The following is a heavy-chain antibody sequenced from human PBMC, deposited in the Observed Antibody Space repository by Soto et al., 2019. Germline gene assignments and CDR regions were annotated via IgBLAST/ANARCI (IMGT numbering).Heavy chain of an antibody. D-gene: IGHD6-13*01. CDR3: AKDQAAGGTISRYFQD. V-gene: IGHV3-23*01. CDR2: ISGGGGTT. CDR1: GFTFSSYA. Sequence: GGSLRLSCEASGFTFSSYAMSWVRQAPGKGLEWVSGISGGGGTTYYADSVKGRFTISRDNSKNTLYPQVNSLRAEDTAVYYCAKDQAAGGTISRYFQDWGQGTLVTVSS. J-gene: IGHJ1*01.